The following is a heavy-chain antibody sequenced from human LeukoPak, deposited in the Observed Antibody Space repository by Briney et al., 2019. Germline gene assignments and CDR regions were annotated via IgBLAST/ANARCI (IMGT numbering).Heavy chain of an antibody. Sequence: GGSLRLSCAASGFTFSSYSMNWVRQAPGKGLEWVSSISSSSSYIYYADSVKGRSTISRDNAKNSLYLQMNSLRAEDTAVYYCARLKPSTYYDILTGRGAFDYWGQGTLVTVSS. J-gene: IGHJ4*02. V-gene: IGHV3-21*01. CDR2: ISSSSSYI. CDR3: ARLKPSTYYDILTGRGAFDY. CDR1: GFTFSSYS. D-gene: IGHD3-9*01.